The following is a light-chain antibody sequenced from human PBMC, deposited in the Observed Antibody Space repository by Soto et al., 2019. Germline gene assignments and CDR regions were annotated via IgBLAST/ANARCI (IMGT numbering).Light chain of an antibody. Sequence: QSALTQPPSVSGSPGQSVTISCTGTSSDVGTYNRVSWYQQSPGTGPKLMIYEVTNRPSWVPDRFSGYKSGNTASLTISGLQAYDEADYYFSSYTTSSTFVIFGGGTKVTVL. CDR1: SSDVGTYNR. CDR2: EVT. CDR3: SSYTTSSTFVI. J-gene: IGLJ2*01. V-gene: IGLV2-18*02.